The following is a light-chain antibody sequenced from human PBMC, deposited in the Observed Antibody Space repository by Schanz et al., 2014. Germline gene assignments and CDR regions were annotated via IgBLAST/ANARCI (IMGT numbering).Light chain of an antibody. CDR2: AAS. CDR3: QQYKSWPPTLT. Sequence: EIVMTQSPATLSVSPGERATLSCRASQSVSSNLAWYQQKPGQAPRLLIYAASSRATGIPDRFSGSGSGTDFTLTISRLEPEDFAVYYCQQYKSWPPTLTFGQGTRVEIK. J-gene: IGKJ1*01. CDR1: QSVSSN. V-gene: IGKV3D-15*01.